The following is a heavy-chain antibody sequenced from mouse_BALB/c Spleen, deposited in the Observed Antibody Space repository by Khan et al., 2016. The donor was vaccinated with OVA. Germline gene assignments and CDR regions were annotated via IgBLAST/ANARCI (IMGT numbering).Heavy chain of an antibody. CDR2: ISYSGNT. CDR1: GYSITSDYA. CDR3: ARVYGGDFDY. J-gene: IGHJ2*01. D-gene: IGHD1-1*01. Sequence: EVQLQESGPGLVKPSQSLSLICTVTGYSITSDYAWNWIRQFPGNKLEWMGFISYSGNTKYNPSLKSRISITRDTSKNQFFLQLNSVTTEDTATYYCARVYGGDFDYWGQGNTLTDSS. V-gene: IGHV3-2*02.